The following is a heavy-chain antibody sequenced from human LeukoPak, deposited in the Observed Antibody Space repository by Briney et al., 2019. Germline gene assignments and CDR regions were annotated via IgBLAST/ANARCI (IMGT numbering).Heavy chain of an antibody. CDR1: GGSFSGYY. CDR3: ARGLHRGYYFDY. Sequence: SETLSLTCAVYGGSFSGYYWSWIRQPPGKGLGWIGEINHSGSTNYNPSLKSRVTISVDTSKNQFSLKLSSVTAADTAVYYCARGLHRGYYFDYWGQGTLVTVSS. V-gene: IGHV4-34*01. D-gene: IGHD3-10*01. CDR2: INHSGST. J-gene: IGHJ4*02.